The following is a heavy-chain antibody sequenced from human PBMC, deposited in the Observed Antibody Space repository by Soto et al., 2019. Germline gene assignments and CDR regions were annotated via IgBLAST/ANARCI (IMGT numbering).Heavy chain of an antibody. CDR1: GGTFSSHS. V-gene: IGHV1-69*01. CDR3: STSVYCSTTRCYYYYGLDV. J-gene: IGHJ6*02. D-gene: IGHD2-2*01. Sequence: QVQLVQSGAEVKKPGSSVKVSCKVAGGTFSSHSINWVRQAPGQVPEWMGGIIPIFGTENYAQKFQGRVTITADESTSTAYMELSSLTSEDTALYYCSTSVYCSTTRCYYYYGLDVWGQGTTVIVSS. CDR2: IIPIFGTE.